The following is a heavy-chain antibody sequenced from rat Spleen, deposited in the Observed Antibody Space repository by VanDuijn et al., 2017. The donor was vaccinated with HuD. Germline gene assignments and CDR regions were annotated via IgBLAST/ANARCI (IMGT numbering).Heavy chain of an antibody. CDR3: ARSHWYFDF. CDR2: ISPGGGNT. V-gene: IGHV5-25*01. Sequence: EVQLVESGGGLVQPGRSMNLACAASGFTFSDYYMAWVRQAPTKGLEWVASISPGGGNTYYRDSVRGRFTISRENAKNTLYLQMDSLRSEDTATYYCARSHWYFDFWGPGTMVTVSS. J-gene: IGHJ1*01. CDR1: GFTFSDYY.